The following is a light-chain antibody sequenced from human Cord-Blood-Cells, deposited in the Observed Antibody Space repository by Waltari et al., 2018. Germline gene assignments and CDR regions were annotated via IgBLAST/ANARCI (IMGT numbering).Light chain of an antibody. CDR2: EVS. V-gene: IGLV2-14*01. J-gene: IGLJ1*01. CDR3: SSYTSSSTYV. CDR1: ISDVGGYNY. Sequence: QSALTQPASVSWSPGQSVPISCTGTISDVGGYNYVSWYQQHPGKAPKLMIYEVSNRPSGVSNRFSGSKSGNTASLTISGLQAEDEADYYCSSYTSSSTYVFGTGTKVTVL.